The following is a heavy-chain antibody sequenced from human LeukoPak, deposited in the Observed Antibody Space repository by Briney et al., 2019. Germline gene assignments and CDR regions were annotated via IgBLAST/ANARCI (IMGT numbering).Heavy chain of an antibody. CDR2: IKHDGSEQ. J-gene: IGHJ4*02. CDR3: ARSKDCDS. CDR1: GFTPSRYW. D-gene: IGHD2-21*01. Sequence: GGSLRLSCAGSGFTPSRYWMTWVRQAPGNGLEWVASIKHDGSEQYYVDSVKGRFTISRDNAKNSLYLQMNSLRVEDTAVYYCARSKDCDSWGQGTLVTASS. V-gene: IGHV3-7*03.